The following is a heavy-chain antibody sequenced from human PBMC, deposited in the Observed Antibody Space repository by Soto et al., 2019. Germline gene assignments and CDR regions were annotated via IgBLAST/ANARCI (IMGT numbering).Heavy chain of an antibody. CDR3: AREGGEAGRANEDAFEI. CDR2: IIPILDMS. Sequence: QVQLVQSGAEVKKPGSSVKVSCKVSGGTFSRYTISWVRQAPGQGLEWMGRIIPILDMSNYAQTFQGRVTITADKSSSTAHMELSNLRSDDTAVYYCAREGGEAGRANEDAFEIWGQGTVVTVSS. J-gene: IGHJ3*02. V-gene: IGHV1-69*08. D-gene: IGHD3-16*01. CDR1: GGTFSRYT.